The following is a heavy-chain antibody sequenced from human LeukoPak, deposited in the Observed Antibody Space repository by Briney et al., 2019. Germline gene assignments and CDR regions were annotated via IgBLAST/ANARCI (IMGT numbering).Heavy chain of an antibody. V-gene: IGHV3-21*01. D-gene: IGHD2-21*02. CDR3: ARVAGYCDRTSHCYSDY. CDR1: GFTFSIFT. J-gene: IGHJ4*02. CDR2: ISRSSKNI. Sequence: KAGGCLRLSSVASGFTFSIFTMNWVRQAPGKGLEWLSSISRSSKNIYNADSVRPRFTISRHNAKNSLYLQMTSQRANYTDVYFCARVAGYCDRTSHCYSDYWGQGTLVTVSS.